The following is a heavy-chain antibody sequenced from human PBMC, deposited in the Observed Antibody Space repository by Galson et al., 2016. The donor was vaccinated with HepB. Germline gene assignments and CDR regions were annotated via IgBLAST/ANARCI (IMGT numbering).Heavy chain of an antibody. D-gene: IGHD5-18*01. J-gene: IGHJ4*02. CDR3: AREGNCDGYRCFRFDY. CDR1: GGTFDNYA. Sequence: AVKVSCKVSGGTFDNYAVSWVRQAPGQGLEWMGGIIPMSGAEKYAEKFKDRLTIGADRSTTTGYIELRGLAYEDSAVYYCAREGNCDGYRCFRFDYWGQGPPVTVSS. V-gene: IGHV1-69*06. CDR2: IIPMSGAE.